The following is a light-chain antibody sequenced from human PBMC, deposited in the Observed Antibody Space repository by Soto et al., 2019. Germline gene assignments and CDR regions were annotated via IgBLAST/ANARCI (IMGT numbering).Light chain of an antibody. Sequence: DIVMTQSPDSLAVSLGERATIRCKSSQSVXNTSKNKNSLAWYQQRPGQTPRLLIYGASSRATGIPDRFSGSGARTDFTLTISRLEPEDFAVYYCQQYVTSPITFGQGTRLEIK. J-gene: IGKJ5*01. CDR3: QQYVTSPIT. CDR2: GAS. CDR1: QSVXNTSKNKNS. V-gene: IGKV3-20*01.